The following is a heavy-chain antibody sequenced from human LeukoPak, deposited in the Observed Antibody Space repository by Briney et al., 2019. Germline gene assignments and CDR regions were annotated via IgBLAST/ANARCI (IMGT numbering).Heavy chain of an antibody. V-gene: IGHV3-9*03. Sequence: AGGSLRLSCAASGFTFDDYAMHWVRQAPGKGLEWVSGISWNSGSIGYADSVKGRFTISRDNAKNSLYLQMNSLRAEDMALYYCAKDTNPGIAAAGTLAHAFDIWGQGTMVTVSS. CDR3: AKDTNPGIAAAGTLAHAFDI. J-gene: IGHJ3*02. D-gene: IGHD6-13*01. CDR2: ISWNSGSI. CDR1: GFTFDDYA.